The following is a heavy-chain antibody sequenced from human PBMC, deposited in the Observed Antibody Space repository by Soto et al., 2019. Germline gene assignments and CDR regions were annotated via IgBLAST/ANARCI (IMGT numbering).Heavy chain of an antibody. CDR3: ARLFRVRRGSGSDY. CDR2: MNPYSANA. Sequence: QVQLVQSGPEVKKPGASVKVSCKASGYTFTTYDIHWVRQATGQGPEWMGWMNPYSANAGYAQKFQGRVTMTRNTSISIAYMELSSLKSEDTAIYYCARLFRVRRGSGSDYWGQGTLVTVSS. V-gene: IGHV1-8*01. J-gene: IGHJ4*02. CDR1: GYTFTTYD. D-gene: IGHD1-26*01.